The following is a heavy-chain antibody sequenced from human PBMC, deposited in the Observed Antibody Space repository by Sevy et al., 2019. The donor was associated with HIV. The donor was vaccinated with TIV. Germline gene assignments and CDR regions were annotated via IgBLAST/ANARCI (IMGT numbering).Heavy chain of an antibody. D-gene: IGHD3-3*01. CDR3: ARYNFWSGHYDYFDY. CDR2: IDTSGGT. J-gene: IGHJ4*02. Sequence: SETLSLTCSVSGGSISSHYWSWIRQPAGEGLEWIGRIDTSGGTNYNPSLKTRVTMSIDTSKNQCSLGLRSVTAAETAVYYCARYNFWSGHYDYFDYWGPGALVTVSS. V-gene: IGHV4-4*07. CDR1: GGSISSHY.